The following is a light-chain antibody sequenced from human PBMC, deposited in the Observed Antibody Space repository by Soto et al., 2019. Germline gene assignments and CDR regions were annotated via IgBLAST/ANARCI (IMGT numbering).Light chain of an antibody. CDR3: QQLNSYPIT. CDR2: AAS. Sequence: DIQLTQSPSFLSASVGDRVTITSRASQGLSSDLAWYQQKPGKAPKLLIYAASTLQSGVPSRFSGSGSGTEFTLTISSLQPEDFATYYCQQLNSYPITFGHGTRLEIK. V-gene: IGKV1-9*01. CDR1: QGLSSD. J-gene: IGKJ5*01.